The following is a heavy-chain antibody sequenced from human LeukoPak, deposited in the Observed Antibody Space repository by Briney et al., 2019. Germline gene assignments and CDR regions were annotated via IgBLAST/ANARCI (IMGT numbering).Heavy chain of an antibody. Sequence: SETLSLTCAVYGGSFSGYYWSWIRQPPGKGLEWIGEINHSGSTNYNPSLKSRVTISVDTSKNQFSLKLSSVTAADTAVYYCARVDISSRYEDYWGQGTLVTVSS. CDR3: ARVDISSRYEDY. J-gene: IGHJ4*02. V-gene: IGHV4-34*01. CDR1: GGSFSGYY. CDR2: INHSGST. D-gene: IGHD6-13*01.